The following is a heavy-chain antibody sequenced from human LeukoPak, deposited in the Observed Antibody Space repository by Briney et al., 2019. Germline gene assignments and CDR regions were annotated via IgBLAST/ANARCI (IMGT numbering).Heavy chain of an antibody. CDR3: ATFEYTSSSLNY. D-gene: IGHD6-6*01. Sequence: ASVTVSCKASGYSFTGYDMFWVRQAPGQGLEWMGWINPNSGGTNYAQKFQGRVTMTRDPSISTAYMELCRLRADRSAVYYCATFEYTSSSLNYWGQGTLVTVSS. J-gene: IGHJ4*02. V-gene: IGHV1-2*02. CDR2: INPNSGGT. CDR1: GYSFTGYD.